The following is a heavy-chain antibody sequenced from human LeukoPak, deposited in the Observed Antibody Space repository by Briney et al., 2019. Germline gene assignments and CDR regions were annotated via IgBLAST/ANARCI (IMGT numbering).Heavy chain of an antibody. CDR2: ISWNSGSI. V-gene: IGHV3-9*01. CDR3: AKDSPVVNTYLDV. D-gene: IGHD3-22*01. Sequence: PGGSLRLSCADSGFTFSDYAMQSVRQAPGKGLEWVSGISWNSGSIGYADSVKGRFTISRDNAKNSLYLQMNSLRAEDTALYYCAKDSPVVNTYLDVWGKGTTVTVSS. CDR1: GFTFSDYA. J-gene: IGHJ6*03.